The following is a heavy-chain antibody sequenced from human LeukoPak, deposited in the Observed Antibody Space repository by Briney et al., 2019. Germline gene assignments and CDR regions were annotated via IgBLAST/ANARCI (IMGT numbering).Heavy chain of an antibody. V-gene: IGHV4-34*01. Sequence: PSETLSLTCAVYGGSFSGYYWSWIRQPPGKGLEWIGEINHSGSTNYNPSLKSRVTISVDTSRNQFSLKLRSVTAADTAVYYCARTNQISETAFDIWGQGTMVIVSS. CDR2: INHSGST. CDR1: GGSFSGYY. CDR3: ARTNQISETAFDI. J-gene: IGHJ3*02. D-gene: IGHD1-14*01.